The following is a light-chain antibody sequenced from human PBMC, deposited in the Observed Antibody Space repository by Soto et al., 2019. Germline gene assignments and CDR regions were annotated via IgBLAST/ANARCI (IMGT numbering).Light chain of an antibody. CDR2: GAS. J-gene: IGKJ4*01. CDR1: QSVRSSY. V-gene: IGKV3-20*01. Sequence: EIVLTQSPGTLSLSPGESATLSCRASQSVRSSYVAWYQQKPGQAPRLLIYGASSRTTGIPDRFGGSGAGTKFTLTISRLEHEDFAVYYCQQYGSAPLTFGGGTKVEIK. CDR3: QQYGSAPLT.